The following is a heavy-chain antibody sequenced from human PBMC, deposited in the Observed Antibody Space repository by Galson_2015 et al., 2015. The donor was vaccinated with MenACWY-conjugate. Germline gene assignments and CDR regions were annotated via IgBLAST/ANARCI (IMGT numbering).Heavy chain of an antibody. Sequence: SLRLSCAASGFSFSGSWMSWVRQAPGKGLEWVTNIKQDASEKYHSDSVKGRFAISRDNAKSSLYLQMNSLGAEDTAVYYCARGPRYGAFDIWGQGTMVTVSS. D-gene: IGHD4-17*01. V-gene: IGHV3-7*03. CDR3: ARGPRYGAFDI. CDR2: IKQDASEK. J-gene: IGHJ3*02. CDR1: GFSFSGSW.